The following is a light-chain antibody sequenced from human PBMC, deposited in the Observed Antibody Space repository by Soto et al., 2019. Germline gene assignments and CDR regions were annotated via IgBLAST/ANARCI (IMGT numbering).Light chain of an antibody. Sequence: QSALTQPVSVSGSPGQSITISCTGTSSDIGGYNYVSWYQQHPDKAPKLLIYDVSNRPSGVSNRFSGSKSGNTASLTISGLQTEDEADYYCSSHTSTGPVVFGGGTKLTVL. CDR1: SSDIGGYNY. CDR3: SSHTSTGPVV. J-gene: IGLJ3*02. CDR2: DVS. V-gene: IGLV2-14*01.